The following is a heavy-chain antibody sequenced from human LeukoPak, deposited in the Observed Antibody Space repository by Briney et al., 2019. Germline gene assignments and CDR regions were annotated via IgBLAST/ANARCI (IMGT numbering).Heavy chain of an antibody. J-gene: IGHJ6*02. Sequence: ASVKVSCKASGYTFTSYGISWVRQAPGQGLEWMGWISAYNGNTNYAQKLQGRVTMTTDTSTSTAYMELRSLRSDDTAVYYCTIAAAGGGYCHYYYYYGMDVWGQGTTVTVSS. CDR1: GYTFTSYG. D-gene: IGHD6-13*01. CDR2: ISAYNGNT. CDR3: TIAAAGGGYCHYYYYYGMDV. V-gene: IGHV1-18*01.